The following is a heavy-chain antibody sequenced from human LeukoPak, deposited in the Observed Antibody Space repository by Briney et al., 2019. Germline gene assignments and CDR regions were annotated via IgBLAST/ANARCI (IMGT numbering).Heavy chain of an antibody. D-gene: IGHD3-3*01. CDR1: GGSVTSTNW. V-gene: IGHV4-4*02. CDR2: VHLDGRT. CDR3: AREGGFYRPLDY. J-gene: IGHJ4*02. Sequence: PSGTLSLTCAVSGGSVTSTNWWTWVRQPPGKGLEWIGEVHLDGRTNYNPSPTGRLTMSVDLYENHISLKMTSVTAADTAVYYCAREGGFYRPLDYSGQGMLVTVSS.